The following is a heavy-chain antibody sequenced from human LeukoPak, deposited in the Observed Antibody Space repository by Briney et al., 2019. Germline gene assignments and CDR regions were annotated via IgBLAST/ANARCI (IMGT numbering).Heavy chain of an antibody. CDR2: ISNDGSST. Sequence: GGSLRLSCAVSGFTFSTYWMHWVRQTPGKGLVWVSRISNDGSSTSYADSVKGRFTVSRDNAKNTLYLQMNNLRAEDAAVYYCARVGAATTRDYWGQETLVTVSS. V-gene: IGHV3-74*01. J-gene: IGHJ4*02. CDR3: ARVGAATTRDY. CDR1: GFTFSTYW. D-gene: IGHD1-26*01.